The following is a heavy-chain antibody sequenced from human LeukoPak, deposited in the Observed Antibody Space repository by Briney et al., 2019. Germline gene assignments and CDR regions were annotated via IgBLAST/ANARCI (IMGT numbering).Heavy chain of an antibody. V-gene: IGHV2-5*02. CDR1: GFSLSTSGVG. CDR3: AHSDYVWGSYRPRYFDY. CDR2: IYWDDDK. D-gene: IGHD3-16*02. J-gene: IGHJ4*02. Sequence: SGPTLVKPTQTLTLTCTFSGFSLSTSGVGVGWIRQPPGKALEWLALIYWDDDKRYSPSLKSRLTITKDTSKNQVVLTMTNMDPVDTATYYCAHSDYVWGSYRPRYFDYWGQGTLVTVSS.